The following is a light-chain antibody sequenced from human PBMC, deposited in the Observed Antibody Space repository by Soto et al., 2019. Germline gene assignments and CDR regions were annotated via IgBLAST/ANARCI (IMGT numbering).Light chain of an antibody. CDR2: EVT. V-gene: IGLV2-14*01. Sequence: QSALTQPASVSGSPGQSITIYCTGTSNDVGAYNHVSWYQQHPGKAPQLIIYEVTNRPSGLSNRFSASKSGNTASLTISGLQAEDEADYYCSSYTSGSTLYVFGTGTKVTVL. CDR1: SNDVGAYNH. J-gene: IGLJ1*01. CDR3: SSYTSGSTLYV.